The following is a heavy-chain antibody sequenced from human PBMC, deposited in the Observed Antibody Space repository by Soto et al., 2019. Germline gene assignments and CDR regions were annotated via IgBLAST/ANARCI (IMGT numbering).Heavy chain of an antibody. V-gene: IGHV4-34*01. J-gene: IGHJ4*02. Sequence: QVQLQQWGAGLLKPSETLSLTCAVYGGSFSGYYWSWIRQPPGKGLEWIGEINHSGSTNYNPSLKSRVTIAVDTSKTQFSLKLSSVTAADTAVYYWARGPPRSYSSSCYGYWGQGTLVTVSS. CDR2: INHSGST. CDR1: GGSFSGYY. CDR3: ARGPPRSYSSSCYGY. D-gene: IGHD6-13*01.